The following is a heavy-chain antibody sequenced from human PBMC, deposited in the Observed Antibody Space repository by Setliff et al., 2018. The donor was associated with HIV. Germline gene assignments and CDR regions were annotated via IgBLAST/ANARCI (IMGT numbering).Heavy chain of an antibody. D-gene: IGHD3-10*01. J-gene: IGHJ5*02. V-gene: IGHV4-39*07. CDR1: GASISNSSYY. CDR3: ARDGMVRGVIIS. Sequence: SETLSLTCSVYGASISNSSYYWGWIRQPPGKGLEWIGSIYYSGSTYYNPSLKSRVTISVDTSKNQFSLKLSSVTAADTAVYYCARDGMVRGVIISWGQGTLVTVSS. CDR2: IYYSGST.